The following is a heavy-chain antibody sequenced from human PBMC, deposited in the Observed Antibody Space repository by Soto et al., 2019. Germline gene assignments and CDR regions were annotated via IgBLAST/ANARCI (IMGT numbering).Heavy chain of an antibody. CDR2: ISSSSNYI. CDR1: GFTFSTYT. D-gene: IGHD2-21*01. V-gene: IGHV3-21*01. CDR3: ARGYIAMDY. J-gene: IGHJ4*02. Sequence: GGSLRLSCAASGFTFSTYTMNWVRQAPGKGLEWVSSISSSSNYIYYADSLKGRFTISRDNAKNSLFLQMDSLRAEDTAVYYCARGYIAMDYWGQGTLVTVSS.